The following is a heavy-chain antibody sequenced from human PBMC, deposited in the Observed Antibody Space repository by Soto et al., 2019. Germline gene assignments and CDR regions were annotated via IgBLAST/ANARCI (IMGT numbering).Heavy chain of an antibody. D-gene: IGHD5-12*01. CDR2: IYTSGST. CDR3: ATERGYGGYEYYYGMDV. J-gene: IGHJ6*02. V-gene: IGHV4-4*07. Sequence: SETLSLTCTVSGGSISSYYWSWIRQPAGKGLGWIWRIYTSGSTNYNPSLKSRVTMSVDTSKNHFSPKLSSVTAADTAVYYCATERGYGGYEYYYGMDVLGQVTTGTFSS. CDR1: GGSISSYY.